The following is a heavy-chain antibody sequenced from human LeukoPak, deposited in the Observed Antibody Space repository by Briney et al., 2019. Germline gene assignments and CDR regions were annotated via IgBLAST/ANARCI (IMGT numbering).Heavy chain of an antibody. V-gene: IGHV3-23*01. J-gene: IGHJ3*02. CDR3: AKRGADSGGNSALVAFDI. CDR2: ITGTDATT. Sequence: GGSLRLSCTASGFTFSSYAMSWVRQAPGKGLEWVSAITGTDATTYYAASVKGRFTISRDNSKNTLYLQMNSLRAEDTAVYYCAKRGADSGGNSALVAFDIWGQGTMVTVSS. CDR1: GFTFSSYA. D-gene: IGHD4-23*01.